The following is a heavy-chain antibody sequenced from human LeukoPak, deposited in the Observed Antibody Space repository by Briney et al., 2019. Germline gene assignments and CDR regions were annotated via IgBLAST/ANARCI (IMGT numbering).Heavy chain of an antibody. V-gene: IGHV5-51*01. CDR3: ARQDYYDSSGYYDYDYYGMDV. CDR2: IYPVDSDT. Sequence: GESLKISCKGSGYSFTSYWIGWVRQMPGKGLEWMGIIYPVDSDTRYSPSFQGQVTISADKSISTAYLQWSSLKASDTAMYYCARQDYYDSSGYYDYDYYGMDVWGQGTTVTVSS. J-gene: IGHJ6*02. D-gene: IGHD3-22*01. CDR1: GYSFTSYW.